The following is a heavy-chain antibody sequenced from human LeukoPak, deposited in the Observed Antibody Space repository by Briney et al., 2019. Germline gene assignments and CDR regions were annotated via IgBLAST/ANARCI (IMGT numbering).Heavy chain of an antibody. D-gene: IGHD3-16*02. CDR2: INPNSGGT. Sequence: ASVKVSCKASGYTFNGYYIYWVRQAPGQGLEWMGWINPNSGGTNYAQKFQGRVTMTRDTSISTAYMELSRLRSDDTAVYYCARDHDYVWGSYRYLFDYWGQGTLVTVSS. J-gene: IGHJ4*02. CDR1: GYTFNGYY. CDR3: ARDHDYVWGSYRYLFDY. V-gene: IGHV1-2*02.